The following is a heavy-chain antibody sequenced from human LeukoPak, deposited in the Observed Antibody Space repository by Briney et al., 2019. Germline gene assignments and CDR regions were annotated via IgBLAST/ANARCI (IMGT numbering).Heavy chain of an antibody. CDR1: GGSFSGYY. D-gene: IGHD2/OR15-2a*01. V-gene: IGHV4-34*01. Sequence: SETLSLTCADYGGSFSGYYWSWIRQPPGKGLEWIGEINHSGSTNYNPSLKSRVTISVDTSKNQFSLKLSSVTAADTAVYYCARGVLRIFDYWGQGTLVTVSS. J-gene: IGHJ4*02. CDR2: INHSGST. CDR3: ARGVLRIFDY.